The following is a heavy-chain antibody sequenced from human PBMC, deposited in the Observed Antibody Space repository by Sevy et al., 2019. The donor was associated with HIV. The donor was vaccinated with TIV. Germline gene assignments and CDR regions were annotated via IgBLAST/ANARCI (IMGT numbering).Heavy chain of an antibody. V-gene: IGHV3-66*02. J-gene: IGHJ4*02. Sequence: GGSLRLSCAISGFTVNDKYIIWVRQAPGKGLEWVSVIFRSGSTYYADSAKGRFTISRDNSKNTEDLQMNSVRAEDTAVYYCVSLFLSYRSGWSYFDYWGQGTLVTVSS. CDR3: VSLFLSYRSGWSYFDY. CDR2: IFRSGST. D-gene: IGHD6-19*01. CDR1: GFTVNDKY.